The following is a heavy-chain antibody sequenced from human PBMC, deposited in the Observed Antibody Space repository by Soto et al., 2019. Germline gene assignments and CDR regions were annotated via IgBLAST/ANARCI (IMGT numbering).Heavy chain of an antibody. CDR3: ARQRISSSSWFDP. Sequence: PGGSLRLSCAASGFTFSSYWMHWVRQAPGKGLVWVSRISGDGRGTNYADSVKGRCTISRDNAKNTLYLQMDSLRADDTAVYYCARQRISSSSWFDPWGQGTLVTVSS. CDR1: GFTFSSYW. J-gene: IGHJ5*02. V-gene: IGHV3-74*01. CDR2: ISGDGRGT. D-gene: IGHD2-2*01.